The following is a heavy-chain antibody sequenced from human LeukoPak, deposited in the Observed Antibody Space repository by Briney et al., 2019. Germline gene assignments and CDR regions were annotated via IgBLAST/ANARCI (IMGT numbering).Heavy chain of an antibody. D-gene: IGHD2-15*01. CDR3: ARRYCSGGSCYDYYYYGLDV. CDR1: GYTFTSYY. CDR2: INPSGGST. V-gene: IGHV1-46*01. J-gene: IGHJ6*02. Sequence: ASVKVSCKASGYTFTSYYMHWVRQAPGQGLEWMGIINPSGGSTSYAQKFQGRVTMTRDTSTSTVYMELSSLGSEDTAVYYCARRYCSGGSCYDYYYYGLDVWGQGTTVTVSS.